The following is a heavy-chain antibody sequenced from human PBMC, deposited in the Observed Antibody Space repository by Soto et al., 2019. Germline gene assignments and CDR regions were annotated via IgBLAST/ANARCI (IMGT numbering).Heavy chain of an antibody. D-gene: IGHD6-13*01. CDR3: PRDLAASAY. J-gene: IGHJ4*02. V-gene: IGHV1-46*01. Sequence: IDCVRQPPGQGLEWMGIFNPTTGSTNYAQKFQGRVTLTMDTSTRTVYMELSSLRFVFPAVYYFPRDLAASAYWRQGSLVTVSS. CDR2: FNPTTGST.